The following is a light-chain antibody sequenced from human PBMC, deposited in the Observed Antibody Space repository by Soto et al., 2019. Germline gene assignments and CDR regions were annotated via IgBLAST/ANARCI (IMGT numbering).Light chain of an antibody. V-gene: IGKV3-20*01. Sequence: EIVLTQSPGILSLSPGERTTLSCRASQSISRYLAWYQQKPGQAPRLLIYGASSRATGIPDRFSGSGSGTDFTLTISRLEPEDFAVYYCQQYGSSPITFGQGTRLEIK. CDR1: QSISRY. J-gene: IGKJ5*01. CDR2: GAS. CDR3: QQYGSSPIT.